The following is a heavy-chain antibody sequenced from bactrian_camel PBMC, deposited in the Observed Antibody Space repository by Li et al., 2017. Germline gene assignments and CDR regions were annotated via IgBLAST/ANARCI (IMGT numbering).Heavy chain of an antibody. J-gene: IGHJ4*01. CDR1: GFTAGSYY. V-gene: IGHV3S40*01. CDR3: SKDTSYVSSAINY. Sequence: DVQLVESGGGLVQPGGSLRLSCATSGFTAGSYYMSWVRQAPGRGLEWVSGINSGGGYTLYADSVKGRFTISRDNARNTLYLQLSTLEAEDTAMYYCSKDTSYVSSAINYWGQGTQVTVS. D-gene: IGHD3*01. CDR2: INSGGGYT.